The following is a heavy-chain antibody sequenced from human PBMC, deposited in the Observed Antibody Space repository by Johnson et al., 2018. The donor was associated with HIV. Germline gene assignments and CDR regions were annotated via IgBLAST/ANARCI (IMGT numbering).Heavy chain of an antibody. CDR2: IYSGGTT. V-gene: IGHV3-NL1*01. D-gene: IGHD4-23*01. Sequence: QMQLVESGGGVVQPGGSLRLSCAASGFTFSTYGMHWVRQAPGKGLEWVSVIYSGGTTYYADSVKGRFTISRYNSKNTRYFQMNSLRAEDTAVYYCARWGVVPPHAFDIWGQGTMVTVSS. CDR1: GFTFSTYG. J-gene: IGHJ3*02. CDR3: ARWGVVPPHAFDI.